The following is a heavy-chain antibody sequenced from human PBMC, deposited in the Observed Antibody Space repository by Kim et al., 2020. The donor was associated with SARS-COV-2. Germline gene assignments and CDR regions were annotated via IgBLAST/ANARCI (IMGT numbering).Heavy chain of an antibody. Sequence: SETLSLTCTVSGGSISSSSYYWGWIRQPPGKGLEWIGSIYYSGSTYYNPSLKSRVTISVDTSKNQFSLKLSSVTAADTAVYYCARLSMVYSSNVGWFDPWGQGTLVTVSS. CDR3: ARLSMVYSSNVGWFDP. J-gene: IGHJ5*02. V-gene: IGHV4-39*01. D-gene: IGHD6-13*01. CDR2: IYYSGST. CDR1: GGSISSSSYY.